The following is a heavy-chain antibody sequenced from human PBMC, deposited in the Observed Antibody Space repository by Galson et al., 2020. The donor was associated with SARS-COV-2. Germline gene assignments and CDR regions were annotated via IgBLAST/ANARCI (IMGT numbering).Heavy chain of an antibody. J-gene: IGHJ5*02. CDR3: ARLGGYSLGGVIVP. D-gene: IGHD3-16*02. V-gene: IGHV4-39*01. CDR1: GGSIRSSSYY. Sequence: SETLSLTCTVSGGSIRSSSYYWGWIRQPPGKGLEWIGSIFYGGGPYYSPSLQSRVTISMDSSKNQFSLQVKSVTAADTAIYYCARLGGYSLGGVIVPWGQGTLVTVSS. CDR2: IFYGGGP.